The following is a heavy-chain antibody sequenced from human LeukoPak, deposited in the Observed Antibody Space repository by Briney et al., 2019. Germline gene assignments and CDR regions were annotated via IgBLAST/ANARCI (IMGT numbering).Heavy chain of an antibody. J-gene: IGHJ4*02. D-gene: IGHD3-22*01. CDR3: ARDKGSDSSGYYDY. V-gene: IGHV3-48*04. CDR2: ISSSSSTI. Sequence: GGSLRLSCAASGFTFSSYSMNWVRQAPGKGLEWVSYISSSSSTIYYADSVKGRFTISRDNPKNSLYLQMNSLRAEDTAVYYCARDKGSDSSGYYDYWGQGTLVTVSS. CDR1: GFTFSSYS.